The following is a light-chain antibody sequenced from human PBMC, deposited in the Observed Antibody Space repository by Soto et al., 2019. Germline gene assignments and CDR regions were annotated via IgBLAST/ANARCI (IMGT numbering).Light chain of an antibody. CDR1: SRDVGSFNS. J-gene: IGLJ3*02. V-gene: IGLV2-11*01. Sequence: QSALTQPRSVSGSLGQSLTLSCAGSSRDVGSFNSVSWYQQHPGKAPRLILYDVAKRPSGVPDRFSGSKSGNTASLNISGLQGDDESDYFCCSYAGSSTWVFGGGTQLTVL. CDR3: CSYAGSSTWV. CDR2: DVA.